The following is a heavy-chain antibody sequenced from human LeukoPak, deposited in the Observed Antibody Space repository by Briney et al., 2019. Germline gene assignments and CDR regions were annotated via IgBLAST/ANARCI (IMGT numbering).Heavy chain of an antibody. CDR3: AKGRPGYCSGGSRYYRGHYFDY. V-gene: IGHV3-30*02. CDR1: GFTFSSYG. D-gene: IGHD2-15*01. Sequence: GGSLRLSCAASGFTFSSYGMHWVRQAPGKGLEWVAFRRYDGSNKYYADSVKGRFTISRDNSKNTLYLQTKSLRGEDTAVYYCAKGRPGYCSGGSRYYRGHYFDYWGQGTLVTVSS. J-gene: IGHJ4*02. CDR2: RRYDGSNK.